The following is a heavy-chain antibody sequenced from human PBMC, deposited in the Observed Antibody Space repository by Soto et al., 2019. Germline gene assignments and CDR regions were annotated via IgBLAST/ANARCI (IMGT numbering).Heavy chain of an antibody. Sequence: QVQLVESGGGVVQPGRSLRLSCAASAFTFSNYAMHWVRQAPGKGLEWVAFISYDGSNKYYADSVKGRFTISRDNSKNTLYLQMNSLRAEDTAVYYCARDRVNGRSWFDPWGQGTLVTVSS. CDR2: ISYDGSNK. J-gene: IGHJ5*02. D-gene: IGHD6-13*01. CDR3: ARDRVNGRSWFDP. CDR1: AFTFSNYA. V-gene: IGHV3-30-3*01.